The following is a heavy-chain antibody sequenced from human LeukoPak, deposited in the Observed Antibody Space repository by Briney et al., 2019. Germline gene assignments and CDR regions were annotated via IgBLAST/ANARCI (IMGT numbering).Heavy chain of an antibody. CDR2: IYSGGST. J-gene: IGHJ4*02. Sequence: GGSLRLSCAASGFTFSSYSMSWVRQAPGKGLEWVSVIYSGGSTYYADSVKGRFTISRDNSKNTLYLQMNSLRAEDTAVYYCARDETTGVLHFDYWGQGTLVTVSS. D-gene: IGHD4-11*01. CDR1: GFTFSSYS. CDR3: ARDETTGVLHFDY. V-gene: IGHV3-66*01.